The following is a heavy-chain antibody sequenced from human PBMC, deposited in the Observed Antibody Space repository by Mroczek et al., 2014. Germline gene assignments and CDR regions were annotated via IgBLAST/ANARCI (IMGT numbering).Heavy chain of an antibody. Sequence: QVQLQQWGPGLVKPSETLSLTCTVSGGSISSYYWSWIRQPPGKGLEWIGYIYYSGSTNYNPSLKSRVTISVDTSKNQFSLKLSSVTAADTAVYYCAREGPKRDYYDSSGYYYDAFDIWGQGTMVTRLF. V-gene: IGHV4-59*01. CDR1: GGSISSYY. J-gene: IGHJ3*02. CDR3: AREGPKRDYYDSSGYYYDAFDI. D-gene: IGHD3-22*01. CDR2: IYYSGST.